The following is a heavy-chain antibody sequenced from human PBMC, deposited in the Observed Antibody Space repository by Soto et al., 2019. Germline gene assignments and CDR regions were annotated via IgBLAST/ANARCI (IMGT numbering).Heavy chain of an antibody. V-gene: IGHV3-53*01. J-gene: IGHJ5*02. D-gene: IGHD6-19*01. CDR2: IYSDGST. Sequence: LSCAASGFTVSDNYMNWVRQAPGKGLEWVSIIYSDGSTSYXDSVKGRFTISRDNSKNTLHLQMNSLRVEDTAVYYCARDIAVAGGWFDPWGQGTLVTVSS. CDR1: GFTVSDNY. CDR3: ARDIAVAGGWFDP.